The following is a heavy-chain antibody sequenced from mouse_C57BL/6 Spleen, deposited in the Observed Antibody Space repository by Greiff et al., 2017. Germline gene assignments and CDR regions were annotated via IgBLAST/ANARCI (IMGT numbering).Heavy chain of an antibody. CDR1: GYAFSSSW. CDR3: TGEGFDY. J-gene: IGHJ2*01. V-gene: IGHV1-82*01. CDR2: IYPGDGDT. Sequence: VQLQQSGPELVKPGASVKISCKASGYAFSSSWMNWVKQRPGKGLEWIGRIYPGDGDTNYNGKFKGKATLTADKSSSTAYMELRSLTSEDSAVYYCTGEGFDYWGQGTTLTVSS.